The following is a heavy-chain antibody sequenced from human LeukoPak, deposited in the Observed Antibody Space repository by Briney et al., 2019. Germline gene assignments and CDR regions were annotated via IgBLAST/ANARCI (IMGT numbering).Heavy chain of an antibody. D-gene: IGHD4-17*01. CDR3: ARDRDTVTSTYYYYGMDV. CDR1: GFTFSSYG. V-gene: IGHV3-33*01. CDR2: IWYDGSNK. J-gene: IGHJ6*02. Sequence: GRSLRLSCAASGFTFSSYGMHWVRQAPGKGLEWVAVIWYDGSNKYYADSVKGRFTISRDNSKNTLYLQMNSLRAEDTAVYYCARDRDTVTSTYYYYGMDVWGQGTTVTVSS.